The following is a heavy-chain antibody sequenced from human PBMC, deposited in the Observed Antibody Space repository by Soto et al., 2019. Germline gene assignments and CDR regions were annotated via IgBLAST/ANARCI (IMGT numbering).Heavy chain of an antibody. V-gene: IGHV2-5*02. J-gene: IGHJ6*02. D-gene: IGHD2-15*01. Sequence: QITLKESGPPLVKPTQTLTLTCTFSGFSLSTSGVGVGWIRQPPGKALEWLALIYWDDDKRYSPSLTSRLTITKDTSKNQVVLTMTNMDPVDTATYYCAHVLVVVANYDMDVWGQGTTVTVSS. CDR2: IYWDDDK. CDR3: AHVLVVVANYDMDV. CDR1: GFSLSTSGVG.